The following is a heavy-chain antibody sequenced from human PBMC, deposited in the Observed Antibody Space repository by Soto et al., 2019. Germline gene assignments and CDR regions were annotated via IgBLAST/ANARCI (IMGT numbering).Heavy chain of an antibody. CDR2: MLYSGLT. D-gene: IGHD2-15*01. V-gene: IGHV4-59*04. J-gene: IGHJ6*02. Sequence: ETLSLTCTVSGGSISSYYWSWIRQPPGKGLEWIGSMLYSGLTYYNPSLKSRVTLSVDTSKNQFSVRLNSVTASDTAVYYCAPLSVSLSGPYGIHVWGQGTTVTVSS. CDR1: GGSISSYY. CDR3: APLSVSLSGPYGIHV.